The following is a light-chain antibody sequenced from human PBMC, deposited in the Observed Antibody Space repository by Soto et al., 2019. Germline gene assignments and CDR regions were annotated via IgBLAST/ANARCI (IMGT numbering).Light chain of an antibody. V-gene: IGLV2-14*01. CDR3: SSYTSSSTYV. Sequence: QSALTQPASVSGSPGQSIAISCIGSSSDVGGYNYVSWQQQHPGKAPKVVIYDVSNRPSGVSDRFSGSKSGNTASLTISGLQAEDEADYYCSSYTSSSTYVFGTGTKLTVL. J-gene: IGLJ1*01. CDR1: SSDVGGYNY. CDR2: DVS.